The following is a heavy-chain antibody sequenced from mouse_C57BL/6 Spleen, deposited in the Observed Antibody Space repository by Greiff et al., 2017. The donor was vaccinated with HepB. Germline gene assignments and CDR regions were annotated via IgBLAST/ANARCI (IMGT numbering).Heavy chain of an antibody. D-gene: IGHD1-1*01. J-gene: IGHJ4*01. CDR1: GYTFTSYW. V-gene: IGHV1-55*01. Sequence: QVQLQQPGAELVKPGASVKMSCKASGYTFTSYWITWVKQRPGQGLEWIGDIYPGSGSTNYNEKFKSKATLTVDTSSSTAYMQLSSLTSEDSAVYYCARSGLRERAMDHWGQGTSVTVSS. CDR3: ARSGLRERAMDH. CDR2: IYPGSGST.